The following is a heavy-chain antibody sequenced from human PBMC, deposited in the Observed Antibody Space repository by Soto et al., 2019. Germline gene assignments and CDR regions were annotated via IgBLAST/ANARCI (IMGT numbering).Heavy chain of an antibody. V-gene: IGHV4-31*03. CDR1: GGSISSGGYY. CDR2: IYYSGST. J-gene: IGHJ5*02. D-gene: IGHD3-22*01. Sequence: SETLSLTCTVSGGSISSGGYYWSWIRQHPGKGLEWIGYIYYSGSTYYNPSLKSRVTISVDTSKNQFSLKLSSVTAADTAVYYCARSTYDSSGYYHNTWFDPWGQGTLVTVSS. CDR3: ARSTYDSSGYYHNTWFDP.